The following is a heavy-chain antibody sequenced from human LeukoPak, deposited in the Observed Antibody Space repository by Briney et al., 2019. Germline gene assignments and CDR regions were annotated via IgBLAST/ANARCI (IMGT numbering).Heavy chain of an antibody. CDR3: STGDGYKLAY. CDR2: INIYTGKP. CDR1: GGTFSSYA. V-gene: IGHV7-4-1*02. D-gene: IGHD5-24*01. J-gene: IGHJ4*02. Sequence: ASVKVSCKASGGTFSSYAISWVRQAPGQGPEWMGWINIYTGKPTYARDFTRRFVFSLDTSVSTAYLQISSLKAEDTAMYFCSTGDGYKLAYWGQGTLVTVSS.